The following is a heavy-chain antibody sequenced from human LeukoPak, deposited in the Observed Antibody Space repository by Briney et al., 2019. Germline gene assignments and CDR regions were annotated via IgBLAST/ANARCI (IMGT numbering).Heavy chain of an antibody. V-gene: IGHV5-51*01. D-gene: IGHD4-17*01. Sequence: GESLKISCEGSGYRFTSYWIGWVRQMPGKGLEWMGIIYPADSDTRYSPSFQGQVTISADKSITTAYLQRSSLKASDTAIYYCARSYGDYGRFEYWGQGTLVTVSS. J-gene: IGHJ4*02. CDR3: ARSYGDYGRFEY. CDR1: GYRFTSYW. CDR2: IYPADSDT.